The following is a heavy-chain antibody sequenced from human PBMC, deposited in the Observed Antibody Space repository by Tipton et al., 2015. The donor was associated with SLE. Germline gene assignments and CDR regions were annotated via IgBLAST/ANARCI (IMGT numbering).Heavy chain of an antibody. V-gene: IGHV4-39*07. D-gene: IGHD6-13*01. CDR2: INHSGST. Sequence: TLSLTCTVSGGSISSSSYYWSWIRQPPGKGLEWIGSINHSGSTNYNPSLKSRVTISVDTSKNQFSLKLSSVTAADTAVYYCAGLYSSSWLPFGYYYYGMYVCGQGTTFTVSS. J-gene: IGHJ6*02. CDR3: AGLYSSSWLPFGYYYYGMYV. CDR1: GGSISSSSYY.